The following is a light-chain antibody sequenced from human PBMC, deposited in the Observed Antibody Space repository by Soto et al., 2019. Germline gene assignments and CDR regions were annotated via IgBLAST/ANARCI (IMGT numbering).Light chain of an antibody. CDR2: YNS. Sequence: SSELTQPPSVSVAPGKTARITCGGHNIEDKSVHWYQQKPGQAPVLVIYYNSDRPSRIFERFSGSNSGNTATLTISRVEAGDEADYYCQVWDSSSDHVVFGGGTQLTVL. V-gene: IGLV3-21*04. CDR1: NIEDKS. CDR3: QVWDSSSDHVV. J-gene: IGLJ2*01.